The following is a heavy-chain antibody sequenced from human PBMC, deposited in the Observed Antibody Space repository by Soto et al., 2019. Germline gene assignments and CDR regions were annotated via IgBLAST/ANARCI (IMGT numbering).Heavy chain of an antibody. CDR2: LSSDGNNK. CDR3: ARGGNILTGYYSSLDY. J-gene: IGHJ4*02. V-gene: IGHV3-30*03. Sequence: LRLSCAASGFTFNNFGMHWVRQAPDKGLEWVAALSSDGNNKYYADSVKGRFTISRDDSRNTLYLQMDSLRVEDTAVYFCARGGNILTGYYSSLDYWGQGTLVTVSS. CDR1: GFTFNNFG. D-gene: IGHD3-9*01.